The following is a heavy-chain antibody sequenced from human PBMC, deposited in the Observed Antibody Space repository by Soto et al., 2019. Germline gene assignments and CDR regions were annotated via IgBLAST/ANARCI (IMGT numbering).Heavy chain of an antibody. Sequence: ASVKVSCKASGYTFTGYYLHWVRQAPGQGLEWMGWINPNSGGTNYSQKFQGWVTMTRDTSISTAYMELSRLRSDDTAVYYCGSTNYNPTLKGRVTISVDTSKNQFSLKLSSVTAADTAVYYCARGVRYYDSSGYLPAGHYYYYGMDVWGQGTTVTVSS. V-gene: IGHV1-2*04. J-gene: IGHJ6*02. CDR2: INPNSGGT. CDR3: GSTNYNPTLKGRVTISVDTSKNQFSLKLSSVTAADTAVYYCARGVRYYDSSGYLPAGHYYYYGMDV. D-gene: IGHD3-10*01. CDR1: GYTFTGYY.